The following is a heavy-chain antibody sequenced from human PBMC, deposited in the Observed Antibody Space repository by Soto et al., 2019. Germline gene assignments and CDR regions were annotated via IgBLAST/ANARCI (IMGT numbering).Heavy chain of an antibody. CDR1: GYTFTSYT. V-gene: IGHV1-69*02. D-gene: IGHD6-13*01. J-gene: IGHJ5*02. CDR3: ATAYSSSPHRGFDP. Sequence: ASVKVSCKASGYTFTSYTISWVRQAPGQGLEWMGRIIPILGIANYAQKFQGRVTITADKSTSTAYMELSSLRSEDTAVYYCATAYSSSPHRGFDPWGQGTLVTVSS. CDR2: IIPILGIA.